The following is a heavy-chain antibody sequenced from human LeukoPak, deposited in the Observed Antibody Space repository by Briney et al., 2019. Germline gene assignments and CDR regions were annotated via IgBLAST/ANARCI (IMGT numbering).Heavy chain of an antibody. D-gene: IGHD2-2*01. V-gene: IGHV4-34*01. Sequence: SETLALTCAVYGGSFSGYYWSWIRQPPGKGLEWIGEINHSGSTNYNPSLKGRVTISVDTSKNQFSLKLSSVTAADTAVSYCARIPSSAGYCSSTSCPRFGWLRGALAFDIWGQGTMVTVSS. CDR2: INHSGST. J-gene: IGHJ3*02. CDR3: ARIPSSAGYCSSTSCPRFGWLRGALAFDI. CDR1: GGSFSGYY.